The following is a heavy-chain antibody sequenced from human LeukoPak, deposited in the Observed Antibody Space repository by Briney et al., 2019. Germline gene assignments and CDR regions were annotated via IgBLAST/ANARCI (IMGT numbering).Heavy chain of an antibody. V-gene: IGHV3-23*01. J-gene: IGHJ4*02. CDR2: ISVSDNT. CDR1: GFTLSSYA. CDR3: AKGGSSGWFDWDY. Sequence: PRGSLRLSCAASGFTLSSYAMSWVRQGPGKGLEWVSAISVSDNTYHADSVKGRFTISRDNSKNTLYLQMNSLRAEDTAVYYCAKGGSSGWFDWDYWGQGTLVTVSS. D-gene: IGHD6-19*01.